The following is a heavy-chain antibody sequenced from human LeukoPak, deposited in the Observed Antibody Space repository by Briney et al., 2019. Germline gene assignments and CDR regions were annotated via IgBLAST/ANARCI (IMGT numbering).Heavy chain of an antibody. Sequence: SETLSLTCAVYGGSVNSDFWSWIRQVPGKGLEWIAELNEGGGTNYNPSLKSRVTISVDTSKNQFSLNVSSVTAADTAVYYCARVAGGFFDYWGQGALVTVSS. J-gene: IGHJ4*02. D-gene: IGHD6-19*01. CDR1: GGSVNSDF. CDR2: LNEGGGT. CDR3: ARVAGGFFDY. V-gene: IGHV4-34*01.